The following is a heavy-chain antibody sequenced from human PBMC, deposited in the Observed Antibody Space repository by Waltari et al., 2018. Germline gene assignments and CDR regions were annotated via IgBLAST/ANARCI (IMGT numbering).Heavy chain of an antibody. CDR1: GFSFSSYN. Sequence: EVELVESGGDLVQPGGSLRLSCAASGFSFSSYNINWVRQAPGKGLEWISYISRGGTPIHYADSVKGRFTISRDNDKNALYLQMNSLRDEDTAVYFCASLQTSGSLFEIWGQGTLVTVSS. D-gene: IGHD1-26*01. CDR2: ISRGGTPI. V-gene: IGHV3-48*02. CDR3: ASLQTSGSLFEI. J-gene: IGHJ4*02.